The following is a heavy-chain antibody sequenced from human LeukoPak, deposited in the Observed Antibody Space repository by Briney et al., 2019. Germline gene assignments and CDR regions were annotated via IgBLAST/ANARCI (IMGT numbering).Heavy chain of an antibody. Sequence: PSETLSLTCTVSGGSISSHYWSWIRQPPGKGLEWIGYIYYSGRTNYNPSLKSRVTISVDTSKNQFSLKLSSVTAADTAVYYCARSLPAEQLGGNWFDPWGQGTLVTVSS. V-gene: IGHV4-59*11. J-gene: IGHJ5*02. CDR3: ARSLPAEQLGGNWFDP. CDR1: GGSISSHY. D-gene: IGHD6-6*01. CDR2: IYYSGRT.